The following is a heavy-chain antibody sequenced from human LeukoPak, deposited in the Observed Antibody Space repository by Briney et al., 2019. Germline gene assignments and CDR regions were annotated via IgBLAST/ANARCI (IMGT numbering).Heavy chain of an antibody. V-gene: IGHV1-2*02. D-gene: IGHD6-19*01. J-gene: IGHJ4*02. Sequence: ASVKVSCKASGYTFTGYYLHWVRQAPGQALEWMGWINPKSGGTASAQHFQGRVTMTRHTPISTAYMEVSRLTSDDTAVYYCARDMERSSGFEWGQGTLVTVSS. CDR2: INPKSGGT. CDR3: ARDMERSSGFE. CDR1: GYTFTGYY.